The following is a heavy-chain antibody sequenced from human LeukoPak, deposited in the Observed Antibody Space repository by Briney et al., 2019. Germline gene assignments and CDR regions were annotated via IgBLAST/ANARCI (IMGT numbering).Heavy chain of an antibody. CDR1: GGTFSSYA. D-gene: IGHD1-7*01. CDR3: ASGTGTTPGGVY. CDR2: IILIFGTA. J-gene: IGHJ4*02. V-gene: IGHV1-69*05. Sequence: ASVKVSCKASGGTFSSYAISWVRQAPGQGLEWMGGIILIFGTANYAQKFQGRVTITTDESTSTAYMELSSLRSEDTAVYYCASGTGTTPGGVYWGQGTLVTVSS.